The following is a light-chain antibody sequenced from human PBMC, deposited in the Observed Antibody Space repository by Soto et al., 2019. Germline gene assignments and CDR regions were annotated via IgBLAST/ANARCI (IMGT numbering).Light chain of an antibody. Sequence: DIQMTQSPSSLSASVGDSVTITCRASQNIKTYLNWYQQKPGKAPNLLIYAASSLHSRVPSRFSGSGSGTDFTLTISSLQPEDVATYYCQKYNSAPFTFGQGTRLEIK. CDR1: QNIKTY. V-gene: IGKV1-39*01. CDR3: QKYNSAPFT. CDR2: AAS. J-gene: IGKJ5*01.